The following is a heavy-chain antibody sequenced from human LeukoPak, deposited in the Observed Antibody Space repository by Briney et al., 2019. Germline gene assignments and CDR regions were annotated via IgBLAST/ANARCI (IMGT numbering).Heavy chain of an antibody. Sequence: SQTLSLTCTVSGGSISSGDYYWSWIRQPPGKGLEWIGYIYYSGSTYYNPSLKSRVTISIDTSKKQFSLKLSSVTAADTAVYNCASTIVVVTARRFDYWGQGTLVTVSS. CDR2: IYYSGST. CDR3: ASTIVVVTARRFDY. J-gene: IGHJ4*02. V-gene: IGHV4-30-4*01. CDR1: GGSISSGDYY. D-gene: IGHD2-21*02.